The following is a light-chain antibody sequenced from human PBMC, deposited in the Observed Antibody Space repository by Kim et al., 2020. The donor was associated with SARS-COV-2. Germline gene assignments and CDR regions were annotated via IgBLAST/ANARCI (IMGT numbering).Light chain of an antibody. Sequence: APGKTARITCRGNNIGSKSVHWYQQKPGRAPVLVIYHDSDRPSGIPERFSGSNSGNTATLTISRVEAGDEADYYYQVWDSSSDHVVFGGGTQLTVL. V-gene: IGLV3-21*04. CDR2: HDS. CDR3: QVWDSSSDHVV. CDR1: NIGSKS. J-gene: IGLJ2*01.